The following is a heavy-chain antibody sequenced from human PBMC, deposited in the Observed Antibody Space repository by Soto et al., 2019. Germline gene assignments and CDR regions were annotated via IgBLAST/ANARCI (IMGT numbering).Heavy chain of an antibody. CDR2: IIPIFGTA. V-gene: IGHV1-69*12. Sequence: QVQLVQSGAEVKKPGSSVKVSCKASGGTFSSYAISWVRQAPGQGLEWMGGIIPIFGTANYAQKFQGRVTITADESTSTAYMELSSLRSEDTAVYYCASVAVILYHSLEEYYFDYWGQGTLVTVSS. CDR1: GGTFSSYA. J-gene: IGHJ4*02. CDR3: ASVAVILYHSLEEYYFDY. D-gene: IGHD3-22*01.